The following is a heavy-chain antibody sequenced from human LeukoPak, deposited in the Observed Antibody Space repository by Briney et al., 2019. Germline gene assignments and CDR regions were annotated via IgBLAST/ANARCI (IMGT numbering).Heavy chain of an antibody. CDR2: IASDGSST. J-gene: IGHJ4*02. CDR1: GFTFSSYW. CDR3: ARGYCSSTSCLFDY. Sequence: GGSLRLSCAASGFTFSSYWMNWVRQAPGKGLVWVSRIASDGSSTTYADSVKGRFSISRDNAKNTLYLQMNSLRAEDTAVYYCARGYCSSTSCLFDYWGQGTLVTVSS. V-gene: IGHV3-74*01. D-gene: IGHD2-2*01.